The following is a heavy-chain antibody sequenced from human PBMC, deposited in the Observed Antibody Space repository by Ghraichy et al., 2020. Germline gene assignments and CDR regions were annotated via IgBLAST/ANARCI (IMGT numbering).Heavy chain of an antibody. V-gene: IGHV4-59*11. J-gene: IGHJ3*02. CDR1: GGSINSHY. CDR3: ARDLQGWGDAFDI. CDR2: SYYTGTT. Sequence: SETLSLTCTVSGGSINSHYWTWIRQRPRQGLEDIGISYYTGTTNYNPYPKSRVTITVDTSKNQFSLRLRFMTAADTAIYYCARDLQGWGDAFDIWGQGTVVTVSS. D-gene: IGHD1-26*01.